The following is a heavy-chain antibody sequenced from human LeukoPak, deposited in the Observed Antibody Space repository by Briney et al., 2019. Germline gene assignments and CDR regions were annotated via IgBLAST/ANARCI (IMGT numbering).Heavy chain of an antibody. D-gene: IGHD5-18*01. J-gene: IGHJ4*02. Sequence: PGGSLRHSCAASGFTFDDYAMHWVRQAPGKGLEWVSGISWNSGSIGYADSVKGRFTISRDNSKNTLYLQMSSLRGEDTAVYYCARDIYTYGSGFDYWGQGVLVTVSS. V-gene: IGHV3-9*01. CDR3: ARDIYTYGSGFDY. CDR2: ISWNSGSI. CDR1: GFTFDDYA.